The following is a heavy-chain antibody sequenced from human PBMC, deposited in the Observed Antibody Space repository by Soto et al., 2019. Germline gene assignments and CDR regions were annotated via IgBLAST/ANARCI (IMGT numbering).Heavy chain of an antibody. V-gene: IGHV4-59*12. J-gene: IGHJ6*03. Sequence: QGQLQESGPGLVRPSETLSLTCTVSGASITSYYWSWIRQSSGKGLEWIGYIHYSGSTNYNPSLESRVTMSIDTSESQFSLRPRSVTAADTAVYYCARLDYYYYLDVWGKGTAVTVSS. CDR3: ARLDYYYYLDV. CDR2: IHYSGST. CDR1: GASITSYY.